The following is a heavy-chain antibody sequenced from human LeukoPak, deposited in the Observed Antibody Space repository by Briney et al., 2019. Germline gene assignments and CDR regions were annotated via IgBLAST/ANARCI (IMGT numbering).Heavy chain of an antibody. Sequence: PGGSLRLSCAASGFTFSSYAMSWVRQAPGKGLEWVSAISGSGGSTYYADSVKGRFTISRDNSKNTLYLQMNSLRAEDTAVYYCAKRNYDSSGYARGAFDIWGQGTMVTVSS. CDR2: ISGSGGST. J-gene: IGHJ3*02. D-gene: IGHD3-22*01. V-gene: IGHV3-23*01. CDR1: GFTFSSYA. CDR3: AKRNYDSSGYARGAFDI.